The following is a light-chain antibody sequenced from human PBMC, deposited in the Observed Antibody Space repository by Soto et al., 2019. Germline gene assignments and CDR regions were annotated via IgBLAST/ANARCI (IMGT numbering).Light chain of an antibody. J-gene: IGKJ4*01. V-gene: IGKV3-15*01. CDR3: QQRKSWPIT. Sequence: EIVMTQSPATLSVSPGERTTLSCRASQSVGNNLAWYQQKPGQAPRLLIYGAYTRATGIPARFSGSGSGTDFTLTISSLQSEDFAFYYCQQRKSWPITFGTGTRVEI. CDR1: QSVGNN. CDR2: GAY.